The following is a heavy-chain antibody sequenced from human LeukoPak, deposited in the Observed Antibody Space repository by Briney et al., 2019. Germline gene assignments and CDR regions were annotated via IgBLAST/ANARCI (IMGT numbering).Heavy chain of an antibody. CDR3: AGVSRDSSGLYYFDY. D-gene: IGHD3-22*01. J-gene: IGHJ4*02. CDR2: IYTSGST. CDR1: GGSISSYY. Sequence: SETLSLTCTVSGGSISSYYWSWIRQPAGKGLEWIGRIYTSGSTNYNPSLKSRVTMSVDTSKNQFSLKLSSVTAADTAVYYCAGVSRDSSGLYYFDYWGQGTLVTVSS. V-gene: IGHV4-4*07.